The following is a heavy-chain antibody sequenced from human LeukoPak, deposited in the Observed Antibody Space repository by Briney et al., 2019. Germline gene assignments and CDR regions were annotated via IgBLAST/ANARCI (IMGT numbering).Heavy chain of an antibody. CDR1: GSTFSSYW. CDR3: TRDLMDYDVSTGLHHYYMDV. V-gene: IGHV3-74*01. CDR2: INGDGRNI. Sequence: GGSLRLSCVASGSTFSSYWMHWVRHDPRKGLVWVSRINGDGRNINYADSVRGRFTISRDNAKNTLYLQMNTLRVEDTAVYYCTRDLMDYDVSTGLHHYYMDVWGQGTTVTVSS. J-gene: IGHJ6*02. D-gene: IGHD3-9*01.